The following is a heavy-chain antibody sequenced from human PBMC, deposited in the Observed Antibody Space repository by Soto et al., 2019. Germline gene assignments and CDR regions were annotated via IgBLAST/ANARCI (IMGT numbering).Heavy chain of an antibody. CDR1: GFTFSSYG. CDR3: AKGPDYYGSGSIPREWYFDY. J-gene: IGHJ4*02. V-gene: IGHV3-30*18. CDR2: ISYDGSNK. Sequence: CAASGFTFSSYGMHWVRQAPGKGLEWVAVISYDGSNKYYADSVKGRFTISRDNSKNTLYLQMNSLRAEDTAVYYCAKGPDYYGSGSIPREWYFDYWGQGTLVTVSS. D-gene: IGHD3-10*01.